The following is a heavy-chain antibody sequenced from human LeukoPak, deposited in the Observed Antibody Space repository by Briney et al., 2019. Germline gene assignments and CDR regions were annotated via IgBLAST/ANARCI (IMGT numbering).Heavy chain of an antibody. D-gene: IGHD3-22*01. CDR1: GFTFSSYG. V-gene: IGHV3-30*18. Sequence: GGSLRLSCAASGFTFSSYGMHWVRQAPGKGLEWVAVISYDGSNKCYADSVKGRFTISRDNSKNTLYLQMNSLRAEDTAVYYCAKGRITMSDAFDIWGQGTMVTVSS. CDR3: AKGRITMSDAFDI. CDR2: ISYDGSNK. J-gene: IGHJ3*02.